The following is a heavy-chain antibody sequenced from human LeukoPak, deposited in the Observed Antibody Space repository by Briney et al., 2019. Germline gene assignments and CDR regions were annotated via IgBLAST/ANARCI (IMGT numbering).Heavy chain of an antibody. CDR3: ARLITFGGVIIRAYYFDY. D-gene: IGHD3-16*01. CDR2: INHSGST. Sequence: SETLSLTCAVYGGSFSGYYWSWIRQPPGKGLEWIGEINHSGSTNYNPPLKSRVTISVDTSKNQFSLKLSSVTAADTAVYYCARLITFGGVIIRAYYFDYWGQGTLVTVSS. V-gene: IGHV4-34*01. CDR1: GGSFSGYY. J-gene: IGHJ4*02.